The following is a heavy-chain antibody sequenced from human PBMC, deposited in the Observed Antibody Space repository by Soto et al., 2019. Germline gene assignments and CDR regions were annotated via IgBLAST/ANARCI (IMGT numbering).Heavy chain of an antibody. D-gene: IGHD2-2*01. Sequence: GRSLRLSCAASGFTFSTYTMSWVRQAPGKGLEWVSAISGSGGSPSYADSVQGRFTISRDNPKNTLYLQMNSLRAEDTAMYYCAKARCSTTNCYVPDYWGQGTLVTVSS. CDR1: GFTFSTYT. CDR3: AKARCSTTNCYVPDY. V-gene: IGHV3-23*01. J-gene: IGHJ4*02. CDR2: ISGSGGSP.